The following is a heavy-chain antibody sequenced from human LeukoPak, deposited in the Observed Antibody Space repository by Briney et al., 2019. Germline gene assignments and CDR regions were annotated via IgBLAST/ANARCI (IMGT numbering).Heavy chain of an antibody. Sequence: PTGGSLRLSCAASGFTFSSNWMTWVRQAPGKGLEWVANIKQDGSEKYYVDSVKGRFTISRDNAKNSLYLQMNSLRAEDTAVYYCAKDRSESYFYFDFWGQGTLVTVSS. CDR3: AKDRSESYFYFDF. V-gene: IGHV3-7*01. J-gene: IGHJ4*02. D-gene: IGHD1-26*01. CDR2: IKQDGSEK. CDR1: GFTFSSNW.